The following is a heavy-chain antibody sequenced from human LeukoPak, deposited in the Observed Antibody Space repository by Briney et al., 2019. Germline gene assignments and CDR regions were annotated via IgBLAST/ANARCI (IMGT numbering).Heavy chain of an antibody. CDR1: GFTFSTYA. CDR2: ISGSGYST. V-gene: IGHV3-23*01. D-gene: IGHD4-17*01. Sequence: GGSLRLSWEASGFTFSTYAMTWVRQPPGKGLEWLSSISGSGYSTYYADSLKGRFTISRDNSNNTLYLQMNSLRAEDTAVYYCAKGRMTTDYWGQGTLVTVSS. CDR3: AKGRMTTDY. J-gene: IGHJ4*02.